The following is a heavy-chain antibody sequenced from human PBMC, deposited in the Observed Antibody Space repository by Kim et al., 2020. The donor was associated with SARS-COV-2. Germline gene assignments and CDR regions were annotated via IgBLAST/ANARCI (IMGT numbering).Heavy chain of an antibody. CDR2: INAGNGNT. D-gene: IGHD5-12*01. V-gene: IGHV1-3*01. J-gene: IGHJ6*02. CDR1: GYTFTSYA. CDR3: ARDPGYSGYDWTLNYYYGMDV. Sequence: ASVKVSCKASGYTFTSYAMHWVRQAPGQRLEWMGWINAGNGNTKYSQKFQGRVTITRDTSASTAYMELSSLRSEDTAVYYCARDPGYSGYDWTLNYYYGMDVWGQGTTVTVSS.